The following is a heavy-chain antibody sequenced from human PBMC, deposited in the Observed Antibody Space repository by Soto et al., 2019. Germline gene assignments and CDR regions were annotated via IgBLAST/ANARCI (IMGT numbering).Heavy chain of an antibody. CDR2: ISAYNGNT. D-gene: IGHD3-3*01. CDR1: GYTFTSYG. Sequence: GASVKVSCKASGYTFTSYGISWVRQAPGQGLEWMGWISAYNGNTNYAQKLQGRVTMTTDTSTSTAYMELRSLRSDDTAVYYCARVLRYDFLINWFDPWGQGTLVTVSS. J-gene: IGHJ5*02. CDR3: ARVLRYDFLINWFDP. V-gene: IGHV1-18*01.